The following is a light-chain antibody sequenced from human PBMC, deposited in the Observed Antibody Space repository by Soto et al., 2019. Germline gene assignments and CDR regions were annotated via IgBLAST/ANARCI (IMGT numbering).Light chain of an antibody. CDR2: KAS. J-gene: IGKJ4*01. V-gene: IGKV1-5*03. Sequence: DSQMTQSPSSLSASVGDRVTFTCRASQSISNCLALYQQKPGKAPKLLIYKASTLESGVPSRFSGSGSGTEFTLTISRLPADDFAIDYCQQYNGYRLSFGGGTKVEIK. CDR1: QSISNC. CDR3: QQYNGYRLS.